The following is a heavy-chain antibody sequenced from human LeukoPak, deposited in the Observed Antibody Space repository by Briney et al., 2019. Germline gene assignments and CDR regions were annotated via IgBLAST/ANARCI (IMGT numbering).Heavy chain of an antibody. Sequence: GASVNVSFKSSVYTFTIYDINWVRQATGQGLEWMGWMNPNSGNTGYAQKFQGRVTITRNTSISTAYMELSSLRSEDTAVYYCARGPTPTRYYDFWSGYDYWGQGTLVTVSS. CDR3: ARGPTPTRYYDFWSGYDY. CDR1: VYTFTIYD. J-gene: IGHJ4*02. V-gene: IGHV1-8*03. CDR2: MNPNSGNT. D-gene: IGHD3-3*01.